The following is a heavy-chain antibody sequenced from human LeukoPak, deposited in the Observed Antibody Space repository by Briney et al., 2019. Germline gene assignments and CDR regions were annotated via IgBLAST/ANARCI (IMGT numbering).Heavy chain of an antibody. D-gene: IGHD2-21*01. V-gene: IGHV1-2*02. CDR1: GYTFTGYY. J-gene: IGHJ4*02. Sequence: GASVKVSCKASGYTFTGYYMHWVRQAPGQGFEWMGWINPNSGGTNYAQKFQGRVTMTRDTSISTAYMELSRLRSDDTAVYYCARDRVRRGGETPNSFDYWGQGTLVTVSS. CDR2: INPNSGGT. CDR3: ARDRVRRGGETPNSFDY.